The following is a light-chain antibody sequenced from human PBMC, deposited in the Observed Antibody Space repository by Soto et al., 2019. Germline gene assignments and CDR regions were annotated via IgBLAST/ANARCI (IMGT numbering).Light chain of an antibody. CDR3: QQYGSSPET. Sequence: DIQMTQSASSLSASVGDRCTITCRASQNVERYLNWYQQRPGEAPKLLIHDASSLQSGVSSRFSGSGSGTDFALTISRLEPEDFAVYYCQQYGSSPETFGQGTKVDI. J-gene: IGKJ1*01. CDR2: DAS. V-gene: IGKV1-39*01. CDR1: QNVERY.